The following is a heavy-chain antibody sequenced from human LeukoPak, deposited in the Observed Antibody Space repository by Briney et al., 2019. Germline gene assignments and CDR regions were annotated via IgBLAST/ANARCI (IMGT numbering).Heavy chain of an antibody. CDR1: GFSFSSYG. CDR2: IWYDGSKK. V-gene: IGHV3-33*01. CDR3: ARDPHYGYSNYFDY. D-gene: IGHD5-18*01. Sequence: GGSLRLSCAASGFSFSSYGMHWVRQAPGKGLEWVAVIWYDGSKKYYADSVKGRFTISRDNAKNSLYLQMNSLRAEDTAVYYCARDPHYGYSNYFDYWGQGTLVTVSS. J-gene: IGHJ4*02.